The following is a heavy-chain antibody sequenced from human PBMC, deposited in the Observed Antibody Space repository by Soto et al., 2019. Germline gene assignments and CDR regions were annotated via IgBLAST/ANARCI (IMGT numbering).Heavy chain of an antibody. CDR3: ARGGGSSWDRQGAQNWFDP. J-gene: IGHJ5*02. CDR2: IIPIFGTA. CDR1: GGTFSSYA. V-gene: IGHV1-69*01. Sequence: QVQLVQSGAEVKKPGSSVKVSCKASGGTFSSYAISWVRQAPGQGLEWMGGIIPIFGTANYAQKFQGRVTITADESTSTAYMELSSLRSEDTAVYYWARGGGSSWDRQGAQNWFDPWGQGTLVTVSS. D-gene: IGHD6-13*01.